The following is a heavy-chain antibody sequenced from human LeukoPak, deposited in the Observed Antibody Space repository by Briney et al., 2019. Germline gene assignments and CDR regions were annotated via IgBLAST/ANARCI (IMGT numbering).Heavy chain of an antibody. D-gene: IGHD6-6*01. J-gene: IGHJ5*02. V-gene: IGHV4-30-2*01. Sequence: SETLSLTCAVSGGSISSGGYSWSWIRQPPGKGLEWIGYIYHSGSTYYNPSLKSQVTISVDTSKNQFSLKLSSVTAAGTAVYYCASHRSIAARRWFDPWGQGTLVTVSS. CDR3: ASHRSIAARRWFDP. CDR1: GGSISSGGYS. CDR2: IYHSGST.